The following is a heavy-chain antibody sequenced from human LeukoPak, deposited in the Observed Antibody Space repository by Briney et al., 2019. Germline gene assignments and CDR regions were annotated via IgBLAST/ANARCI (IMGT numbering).Heavy chain of an antibody. Sequence: GGSLRLSCAASGFIVSSNYMSWVRQAPGKGLEWVSVIYSGGRTYYADSVKGRFTISRDNSRNTLYLQMNSLRAEDTAVYYCARGLGRELDGAFDIRGQGTMVTVSS. D-gene: IGHD3-10*01. V-gene: IGHV3-53*01. CDR1: GFIVSSNY. CDR3: ARGLGRELDGAFDI. CDR2: IYSGGRT. J-gene: IGHJ3*02.